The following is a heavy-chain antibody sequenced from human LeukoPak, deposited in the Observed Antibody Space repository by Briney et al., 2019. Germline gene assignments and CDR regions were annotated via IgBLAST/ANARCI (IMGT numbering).Heavy chain of an antibody. CDR1: GDSVSGGSAG. Sequence: SQTLSLTCAISGDSVSGGSAGWNWIRQSPPRGLEWLGRIYYRSKWYSDYAISLKSRIAINPDTSRNQFSLQLNSVTHDDTAVYYCTGGGLVRGTLHWFDPWGQGTLATVSS. V-gene: IGHV6-1*01. J-gene: IGHJ5*02. CDR3: TGGGLVRGTLHWFDP. D-gene: IGHD3-10*01. CDR2: IYYRSKWYS.